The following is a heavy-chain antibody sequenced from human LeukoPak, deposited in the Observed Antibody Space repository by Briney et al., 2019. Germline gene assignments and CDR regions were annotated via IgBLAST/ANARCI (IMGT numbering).Heavy chain of an antibody. J-gene: IGHJ6*03. CDR2: INPSGGST. V-gene: IGHV1-46*03. CDR1: GYTFTSYY. D-gene: IGHD4-17*01. CDR3: ARAGDYVYYYYMDV. Sequence: ASVTVSCKASGYTFTSYYMHWERQAPGHGLEWMGIINPSGGSTGYGQKFQDRVTKTRDTSTSTVYMVLSSLRSEDTAVYYCARAGDYVYYYYMDVWGKGTTVTVSS.